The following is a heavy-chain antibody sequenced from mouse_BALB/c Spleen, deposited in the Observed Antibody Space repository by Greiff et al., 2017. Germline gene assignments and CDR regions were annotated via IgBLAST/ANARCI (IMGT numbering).Heavy chain of an antibody. J-gene: IGHJ2*01. CDR1: GFTFSSYT. CDR3: AREWCPFEY. D-gene: IGHD1-1*02. CDR2: ISSGGSYT. V-gene: IGHV5-6-4*01. Sequence: EVKLQESGGGLVKPGGSLKLSCAASGFTFSSYTMSWVRQTPEKRLEWVATISSGGSYTYYPDSVKGRFTISRDNAKNTLYLQMSSLKSEDTAMCYSAREWCPFEYWGQGTTLTVSS.